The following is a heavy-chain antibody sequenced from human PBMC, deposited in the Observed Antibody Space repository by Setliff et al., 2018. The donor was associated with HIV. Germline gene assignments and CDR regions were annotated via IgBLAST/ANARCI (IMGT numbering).Heavy chain of an antibody. CDR1: GGTFSSYA. CDR3: TRDVRYDFGSDY. Sequence: SVKVSCKASGGTFSSYAISWVRQAPGQGLEWMGTIIPILDIANYAQKFQGRVTMTRDTSISTAYMELSRLSSDDTALYYCTRDVRYDFGSDYWGQGTMVTVSS. D-gene: IGHD3-3*01. V-gene: IGHV1-69*04. CDR2: IIPILDIA. J-gene: IGHJ4*02.